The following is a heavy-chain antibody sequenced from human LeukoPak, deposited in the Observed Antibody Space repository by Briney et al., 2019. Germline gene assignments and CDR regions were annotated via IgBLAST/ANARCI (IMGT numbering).Heavy chain of an antibody. CDR3: ARDRAALIGFHY. J-gene: IGHJ4*02. CDR2: IFYSGTT. D-gene: IGHD2-15*01. CDR1: GGSISSYY. V-gene: IGHV4-59*12. Sequence: SETLPLTCTVSGGSISSYYWNWIRQPPGKGLEWIGNIFYSGTTDYNPSLKSRVTISVDTSKNQFSLKLSSVTAADTAVYYCARDRAALIGFHYWGQGTPVTVSS.